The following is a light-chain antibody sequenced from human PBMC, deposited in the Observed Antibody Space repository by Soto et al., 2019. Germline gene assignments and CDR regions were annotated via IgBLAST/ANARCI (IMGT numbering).Light chain of an antibody. J-gene: IGKJ2*01. CDR1: QSISTY. CDR2: AAS. Sequence: DIQMTQSPSYLSASVGDRVTITCRASQSISTYVNWYQQKPGKAPQLLIHAASSLQGGVPSRFSGSGSGTGFTLTISSLHPEDFATYYCRQSYSIPYVFGQATKLEI. V-gene: IGKV1-39*01. CDR3: RQSYSIPYV.